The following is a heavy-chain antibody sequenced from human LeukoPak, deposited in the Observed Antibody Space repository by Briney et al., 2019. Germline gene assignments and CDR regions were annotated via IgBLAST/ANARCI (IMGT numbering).Heavy chain of an antibody. CDR3: ARVRLSVTIFGVVIIRGRRPDAFDI. V-gene: IGHV4-59*12. Sequence: SETLSLTCTVSGGSISSYYWSWIRQPPGKGLEWIGYIYYSGSTNYNPSLKSRVTISVDTSKNQFSLRLSSVTAADTAVYYCARVRLSVTIFGVVIIRGRRPDAFDIWGQGTMVTVSS. CDR1: GGSISSYY. CDR2: IYYSGST. D-gene: IGHD3-3*01. J-gene: IGHJ3*02.